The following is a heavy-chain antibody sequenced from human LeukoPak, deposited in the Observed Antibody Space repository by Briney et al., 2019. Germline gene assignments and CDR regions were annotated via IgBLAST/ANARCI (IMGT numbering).Heavy chain of an antibody. CDR3: ARDGDYYGSGSPTD. CDR1: GGSISSYY. Sequence: SETLSLTCTVSGGSISSYYWSWIRQPPGKGLEWIGYIYYSGSTNYNPSLKSRVTISVDTSKNQFSLKLSSVTAADTAVYYCARDGDYYGSGSPTDWGQGTLVTVSS. CDR2: IYYSGST. J-gene: IGHJ4*02. V-gene: IGHV4-59*01. D-gene: IGHD3-10*01.